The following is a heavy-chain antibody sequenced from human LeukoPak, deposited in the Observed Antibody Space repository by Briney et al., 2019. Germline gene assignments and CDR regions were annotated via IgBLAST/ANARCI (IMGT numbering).Heavy chain of an antibody. J-gene: IGHJ4*02. V-gene: IGHV3-23*01. D-gene: IGHD6-19*01. CDR3: AKGLYSTGWYYFDY. Sequence: GGSLRLPCAASGFMFSHYAMNWVRQAPGKGLEWVSGISVNGGNTYYADSVKGRFTISRDNSKNTLHLQMHSLRADDTAVYYCAKGLYSTGWYYFDYWGQGTLVTVSS. CDR1: GFMFSHYA. CDR2: ISVNGGNT.